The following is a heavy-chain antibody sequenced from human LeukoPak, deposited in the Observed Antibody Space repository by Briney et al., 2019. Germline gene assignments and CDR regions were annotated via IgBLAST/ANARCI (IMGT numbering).Heavy chain of an antibody. D-gene: IGHD3-10*01. CDR3: ARDSLWFGEQPIDY. CDR2: IKQDGSEK. CDR1: GFTFSSYW. J-gene: IGHJ4*02. Sequence: AGGSLRLSCAASGFTFSSYWMSWVRQAPGKGLEWVANIKQDGSEKYYVDSVKGRFTISRDNAKNSLYLQMNSLRAEDTAVYYCARDSLWFGEQPIDYWGQGTLVTVSS. V-gene: IGHV3-7*01.